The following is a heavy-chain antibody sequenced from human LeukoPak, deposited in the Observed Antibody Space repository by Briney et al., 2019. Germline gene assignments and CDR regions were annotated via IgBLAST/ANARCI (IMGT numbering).Heavy chain of an antibody. CDR1: GFTFSDHY. J-gene: IGHJ4*02. Sequence: TGGSLRLSCAASGFTFSDHYMYWFRQAPGKGLQWVGRSRNKANSYVAEYAAPVKGRFTISRDDSKNSVFLQMDSLKTEDTAVYYCARELAAGPSDHWGQGTLVTVSS. D-gene: IGHD6-13*01. V-gene: IGHV3-72*01. CDR2: SRNKANSYVA. CDR3: ARELAAGPSDH.